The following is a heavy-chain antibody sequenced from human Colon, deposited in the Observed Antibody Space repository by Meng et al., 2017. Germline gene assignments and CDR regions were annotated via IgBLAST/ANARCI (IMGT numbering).Heavy chain of an antibody. V-gene: IGHV3-7*01. J-gene: IGHJ4*02. CDR2: IKQDGSEK. CDR3: ARAQDYYDSSGYYH. Sequence: GESLKISCIASGFTFTSYWMSWVRQAPGKGLEWVANIKQDGSEKYYVDSVKGRFTISRDNAKNSLYLQMNSLRPEDAAVYYCARAQDYYDSSGYYHWGQGTLVTVSS. D-gene: IGHD3-22*01. CDR1: GFTFTSYW.